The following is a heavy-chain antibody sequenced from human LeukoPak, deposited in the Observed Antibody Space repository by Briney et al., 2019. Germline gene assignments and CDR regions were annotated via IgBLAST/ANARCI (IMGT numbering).Heavy chain of an antibody. CDR3: ARDGQQWLPHNWFDP. CDR2: IIPIFGTA. J-gene: IGHJ5*02. V-gene: IGHV1-69*13. Sequence: ASVKVSCKASGGTFSSYAISWVRQAPGQGLEWMGGIIPIFGTANYAQKLQGRVTITADESTSTAYMELSSLRSEDTAVYYCARDGQQWLPHNWFDPWGQGTLVTVSS. CDR1: GGTFSSYA. D-gene: IGHD6-19*01.